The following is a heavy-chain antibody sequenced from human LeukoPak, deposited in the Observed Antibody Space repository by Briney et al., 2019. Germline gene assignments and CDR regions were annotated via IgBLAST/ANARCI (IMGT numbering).Heavy chain of an antibody. D-gene: IGHD3-9*01. CDR1: GYTFTSYG. J-gene: IGHJ5*02. V-gene: IGHV1-18*01. CDR3: ARYDILALDGFDP. CDR2: ISAYNGNT. Sequence: ASVKVSFKASGYTFTSYGISWVRQAPGQGLEWMGWISAYNGNTNYAQKLQGRVTMTTDPSTSTAYMELRSLRSDDTAVYYCARYDILALDGFDPWGQGTLVTVSS.